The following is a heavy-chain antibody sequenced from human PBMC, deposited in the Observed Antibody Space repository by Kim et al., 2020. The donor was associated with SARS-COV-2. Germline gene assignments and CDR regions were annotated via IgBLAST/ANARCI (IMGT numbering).Heavy chain of an antibody. CDR2: INPRDDST. CDR1: GYTFINYS. Sequence: ASVKVSCKTSGYTFINYSIHWVRQAPGQGFEWMGKINPRDDSTTYAHNFQGRVTMTSDTSTSTVYVDLSSLRSDDTAIYYCARDTPLELWSDYGLDYWGQGTTVTVSS. J-gene: IGHJ6*02. CDR3: ARDTPLELWSDYGLDY. D-gene: IGHD1-26*01. V-gene: IGHV1-46*01.